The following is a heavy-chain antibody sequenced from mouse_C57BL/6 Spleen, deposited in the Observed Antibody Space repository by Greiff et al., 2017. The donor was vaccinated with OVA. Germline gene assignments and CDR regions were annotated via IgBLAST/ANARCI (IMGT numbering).Heavy chain of an antibody. D-gene: IGHD1-1*01. CDR2: ISSGGDYI. V-gene: IGHV5-9-1*02. J-gene: IGHJ1*03. Sequence: EVKLMESGEGLVKPGGSLKLSCAASGFTFSSYAMSWVRQTPEKRLEWVAYISSGGDYIYYADTVKGRFTISRDNARNTLYLQMSSLKSEDTAMYYCTRGTYCYGSSYVYWYYGVWGTGTTVTAST. CDR3: TRGTYCYGSSYVYWYYGV. CDR1: GFTFSSYA.